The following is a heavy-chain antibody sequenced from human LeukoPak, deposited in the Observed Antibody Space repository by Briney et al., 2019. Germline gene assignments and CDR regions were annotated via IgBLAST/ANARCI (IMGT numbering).Heavy chain of an antibody. V-gene: IGHV3-73*01. D-gene: IGHD2-2*01. J-gene: IGHJ4*02. CDR3: TRRYCSSTSCYGY. Sequence: GGSLRLSCAASGFTFSGSAMHWVRQASGKGLEWVGRIRSKANSYATAYAASVKGRFTISRDVSKNTAYLQMNSLKTEDTAVYYCTRRYCSSTSCYGYWGQGTLVTVSS. CDR1: GFTFSGSA. CDR2: IRSKANSYAT.